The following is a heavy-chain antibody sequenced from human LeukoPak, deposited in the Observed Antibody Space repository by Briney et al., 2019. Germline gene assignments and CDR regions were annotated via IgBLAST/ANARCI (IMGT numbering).Heavy chain of an antibody. CDR3: ARDVTASVVASLAWFDP. D-gene: IGHD2-15*01. CDR2: ISYDGSNK. V-gene: IGHV3-30*04. J-gene: IGHJ5*02. CDR1: GFTFSSYA. Sequence: PGGSLRLSCAASGFTFSSYAMHWVRQAPGKGLEWVAVISYDGSNKYYADSVKGRFTISRDNSKNTLYMQMNSLRAEDTAVYYCARDVTASVVASLAWFDPWGQGTLVTVSS.